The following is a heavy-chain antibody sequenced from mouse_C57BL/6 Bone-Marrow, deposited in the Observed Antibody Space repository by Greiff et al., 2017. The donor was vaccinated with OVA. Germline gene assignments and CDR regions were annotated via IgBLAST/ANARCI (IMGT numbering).Heavy chain of an antibody. J-gene: IGHJ2*01. CDR2: IDPENGAT. D-gene: IGHD2-1*01. Sequence: VQLQQSGAELVRPGASVKLSCTASGFNIKDDYMHWVKQRPEQGLEWIGWIDPENGATEYASKFQGKATITADTSSNTAYLQLSSLTSEDTAVYYCTSYGNCDYWGQGTTLTVSS. CDR3: TSYGNCDY. V-gene: IGHV14-4*01. CDR1: GFNIKDDY.